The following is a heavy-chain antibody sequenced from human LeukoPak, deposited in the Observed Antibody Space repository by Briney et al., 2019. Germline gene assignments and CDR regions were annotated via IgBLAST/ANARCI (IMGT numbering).Heavy chain of an antibody. V-gene: IGHV1-46*01. CDR1: GYTFTGYY. CDR2: INPSGGST. D-gene: IGHD3-10*01. CDR3: AREGRAGNYMDV. J-gene: IGHJ6*03. Sequence: GASVKVSCKASGYTFTGYYMHWVRQAPGQGLEWMGIINPSGGSTSYAQKFQGRVTMTRDTSTSTVYMELSSLRSEDTAVYYCAREGRAGNYMDVWGKGTTDTISS.